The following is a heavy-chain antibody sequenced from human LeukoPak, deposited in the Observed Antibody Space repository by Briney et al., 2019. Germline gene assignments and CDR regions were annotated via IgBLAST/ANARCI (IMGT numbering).Heavy chain of an antibody. V-gene: IGHV4-61*02. J-gene: IGHJ6*02. Sequence: PSETLSLTCTVSGGSISSGSYYWSWIRQPAGKGLEWIGRIHTSGSTNYNPSLKSRVTISVDTSKNQFSLKLSSVTAADTAVYYCARDPLIGTLLYQGSYGMDVWGQGTTVTVSS. CDR3: ARDPLIGTLLYQGSYGMDV. CDR1: GGSISSGSYY. CDR2: IHTSGST. D-gene: IGHD1-20*01.